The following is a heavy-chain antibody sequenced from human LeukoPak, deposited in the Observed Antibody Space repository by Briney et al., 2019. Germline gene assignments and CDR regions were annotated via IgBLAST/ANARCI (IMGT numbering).Heavy chain of an antibody. CDR1: GYTFTSYG. Sequence: GASVKVSCKASGYTFTSYGISWVRQAPGQGLEWMGWISAYNGNTNYAQKLQGRVTMTTDTSTSTAYMEQRSLRSDDTAVYYCARRYYYDSSGNKYYFDYWGQGTLVTVSS. D-gene: IGHD3-22*01. CDR2: ISAYNGNT. V-gene: IGHV1-18*01. CDR3: ARRYYYDSSGNKYYFDY. J-gene: IGHJ4*02.